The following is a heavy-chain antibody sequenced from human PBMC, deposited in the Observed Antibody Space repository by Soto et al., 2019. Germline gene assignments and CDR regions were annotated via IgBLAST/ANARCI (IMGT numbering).Heavy chain of an antibody. D-gene: IGHD6-6*01. J-gene: IGHJ6*02. CDR3: ARQADGSSSVYYYGMDV. Sequence: SETLSLTCTVSGGSLSSSSYYWGWIRQPPGKGLEWIGSIYYSGSTYYNPSLKSRVTISVDTSKNQFSLKLSSVTAADTAVYYCARQADGSSSVYYYGMDVWGQGTTVTVSS. CDR1: GGSLSSSSYY. CDR2: IYYSGST. V-gene: IGHV4-39*01.